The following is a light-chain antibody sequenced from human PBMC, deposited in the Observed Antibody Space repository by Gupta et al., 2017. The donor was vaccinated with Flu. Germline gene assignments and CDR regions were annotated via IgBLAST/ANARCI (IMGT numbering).Light chain of an antibody. CDR2: EVS. CDR3: SKNRRGSTWV. V-gene: IGLV2-18*01. CDR1: SSDVGSSNR. Sequence: QSALTQPPSVSGSPGQSVTISCTGTSSDVGSSNRVSWYQHAPVTAPKLRIYEVSNRATGVPDRFSASKSGTTASLIISGRQAEDDADYDCSKNRRGSTWVFGGGTKVTVL. J-gene: IGLJ3*02.